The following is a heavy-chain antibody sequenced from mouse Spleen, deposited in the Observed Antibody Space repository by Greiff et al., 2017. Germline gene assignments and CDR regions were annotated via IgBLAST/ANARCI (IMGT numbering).Heavy chain of an antibody. CDR2: IYPGDGDT. CDR3: ARLGLRGFAY. V-gene: IGHV1-80*01. CDR1: GYAFSSYW. D-gene: IGHD4-1*01. J-gene: IGHJ3*01. Sequence: QVQLKESGAELVKPGASVKISCKASGYAFSSYWMNWVKQRPGKGLEWIGQIYPGDGDTNYNGKFKGKATLTADKSSSTAYMQLSSLTSEDSAVYFCARLGLRGFAYWGQGTLVTVSA.